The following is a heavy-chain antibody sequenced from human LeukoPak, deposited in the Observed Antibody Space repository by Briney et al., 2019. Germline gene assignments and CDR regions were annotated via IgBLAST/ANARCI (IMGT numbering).Heavy chain of an antibody. V-gene: IGHV3-30*18. Sequence: GRSLRLSCAASGFTFSSYGMHWVRQAPGEGLEWVAVISLDGSNKYYADSVKGRFTISRDNSKNTLYLQMNSLRAEDTAVYYCAKYYASNYYYGMDVWGQGTTVTVSS. J-gene: IGHJ6*02. CDR1: GFTFSSYG. CDR2: ISLDGSNK. D-gene: IGHD3-10*01. CDR3: AKYYASNYYYGMDV.